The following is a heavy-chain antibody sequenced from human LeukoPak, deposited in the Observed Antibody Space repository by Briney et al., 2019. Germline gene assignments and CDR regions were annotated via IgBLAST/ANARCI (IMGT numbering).Heavy chain of an antibody. Sequence: SETLSLTCTVSGGSISRSSYYWGWIRQPPGKGMEWIGSIYYSGSTYYNPSLKSRVTISVDTSKNQLSLKLSSVTAADTAVYYCARRPGGDAFDIWGQGTMVTVSS. CDR1: GGSISRSSYY. CDR3: ARRPGGDAFDI. V-gene: IGHV4-39*01. D-gene: IGHD1-26*01. J-gene: IGHJ3*02. CDR2: IYYSGST.